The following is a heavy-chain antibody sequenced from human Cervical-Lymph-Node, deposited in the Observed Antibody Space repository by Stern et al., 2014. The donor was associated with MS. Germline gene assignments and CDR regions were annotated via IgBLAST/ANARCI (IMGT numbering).Heavy chain of an antibody. J-gene: IGHJ4*02. CDR1: GDTFSNYA. CDR3: ALRRSYYVF. V-gene: IGHV1-69*01. CDR2: LIPFYGAT. D-gene: IGHD4-11*01. Sequence: VQLVESGSEVKKPGSSVKVSCKPSGDTFSNYALSWVRQAPGQGLAWVGGLIPFYGATRYGRKFQGRVTITPEESTGTAFMELTNLTSDDTAIYYCALRRSYYVFWGQGTLITVSS.